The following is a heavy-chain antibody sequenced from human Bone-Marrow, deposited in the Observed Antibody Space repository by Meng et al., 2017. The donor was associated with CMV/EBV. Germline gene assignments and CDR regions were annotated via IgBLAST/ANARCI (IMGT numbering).Heavy chain of an antibody. V-gene: IGHV3-30*02. D-gene: IGHD4-11*01. CDR3: ARDQGLYSDYVYYFEY. CDR1: GFTFSSYG. CDR2: IRYDGSNK. J-gene: IGHJ4*02. Sequence: GGSLRLSCAASGFTFSSYGMHWVRQAPGKGLEWVAFIRYDGSNKYYADSVKGRFTISRDNSKNTLYLHMNRLRAEDTALYYCARDQGLYSDYVYYFEYWGQGTLVTVSS.